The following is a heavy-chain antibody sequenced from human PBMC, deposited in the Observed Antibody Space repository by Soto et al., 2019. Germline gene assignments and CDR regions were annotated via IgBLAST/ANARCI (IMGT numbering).Heavy chain of an antibody. CDR1: GYTFTSYD. Sequence: ASVKVSCKASGYTFTSYDINWVRQATGQGLEWMGWMNPNSGNTGYAQKFQGRVTMTRDTSISTAYMELSSLRSEDTAVYYCARADNYDYIWGSYRYSTWFDPWGQGTLVTVSS. J-gene: IGHJ5*02. CDR3: ARADNYDYIWGSYRYSTWFDP. V-gene: IGHV1-8*01. CDR2: MNPNSGNT. D-gene: IGHD3-16*02.